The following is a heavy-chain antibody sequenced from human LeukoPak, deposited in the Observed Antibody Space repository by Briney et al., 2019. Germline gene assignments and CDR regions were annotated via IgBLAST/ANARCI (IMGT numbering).Heavy chain of an antibody. Sequence: PSETLSLTCTVSGGSISSYYWSWIRQPPGKGLEWIGYIYYSGSTNYNPSLKSRVTISVDTSKNQFSLKLSSVTAADTAVYYCARAIEYYDFWSGYSLGSAFDIWGRGTMVTVSS. J-gene: IGHJ3*02. V-gene: IGHV4-59*01. D-gene: IGHD3-3*01. CDR3: ARAIEYYDFWSGYSLGSAFDI. CDR2: IYYSGST. CDR1: GGSISSYY.